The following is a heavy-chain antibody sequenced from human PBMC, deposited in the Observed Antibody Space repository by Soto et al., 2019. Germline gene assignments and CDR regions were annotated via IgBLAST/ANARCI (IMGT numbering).Heavy chain of an antibody. D-gene: IGHD1-26*01. Sequence: PGGSLRRSCSASGFTYRRWRMHCVRQAPGKGLDWVSVISYDGSNKYYADSVKGRFTISRDNSKNTLYLQMNSLRAEDTAVYYCAKDVVVGATPGLGDYYYYYGMDVWRQGNTVTVSS. V-gene: IGHV3-30*18. CDR1: GFTYRRWR. CDR2: ISYDGSNK. J-gene: IGHJ6*02. CDR3: AKDVVVGATPGLGDYYYYYGMDV.